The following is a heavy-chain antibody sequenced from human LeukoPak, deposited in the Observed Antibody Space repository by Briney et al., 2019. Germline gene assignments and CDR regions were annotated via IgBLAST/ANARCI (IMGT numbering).Heavy chain of an antibody. CDR3: ARESNYYGSGSYPSDNWFDP. CDR2: IKQDGSEK. V-gene: IGHV3-7*01. CDR1: GFIFSSYG. Sequence: GGSLRLSCAASGFIFSSYGMHWVRQAPGKGLEWVANIKQDGSEKYYVDSVKGRFTISRDNAKNSLYLQMNSLRAEDTAVYYCARESNYYGSGSYPSDNWFDPWGQGTLVTVSS. J-gene: IGHJ5*02. D-gene: IGHD3-10*01.